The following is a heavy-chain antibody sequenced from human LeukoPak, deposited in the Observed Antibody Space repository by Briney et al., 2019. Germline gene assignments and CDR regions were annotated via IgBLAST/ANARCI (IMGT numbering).Heavy chain of an antibody. V-gene: IGHV1-2*02. J-gene: IGHJ4*02. D-gene: IGHD2-8*01. CDR3: ARGLVWSDHANY. Sequence: ASVKVSCKASGYIFTGYYMHWVRQAPGQGLEWMGWINPNSGGTNYAQKFQGRVTMTRDTSISTAYMELSRLRSDDTAVYYCARGLVWSDHANYWGQGTQVTVSS. CDR2: INPNSGGT. CDR1: GYIFTGYY.